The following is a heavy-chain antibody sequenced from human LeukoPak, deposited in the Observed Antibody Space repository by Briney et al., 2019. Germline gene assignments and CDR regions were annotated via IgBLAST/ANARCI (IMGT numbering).Heavy chain of an antibody. CDR3: ARVSGYDWESFYDY. V-gene: IGHV4-39*07. D-gene: IGHD5-12*01. Sequence: SETLSLTCTVSGGSVSSSSYYWAWIRQPPGKGLEWIGSIYYSGLTNYSPSLKSRVTISLDTSKNQFSLKLNSVTAADTAVYYCARVSGYDWESFYDYWGQGTLVTVSS. J-gene: IGHJ4*02. CDR1: GGSVSSSSYY. CDR2: IYYSGLT.